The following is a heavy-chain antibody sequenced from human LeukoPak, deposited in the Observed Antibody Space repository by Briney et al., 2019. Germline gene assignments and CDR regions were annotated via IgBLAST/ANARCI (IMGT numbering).Heavy chain of an antibody. CDR2: INPNSGGT. V-gene: IGHV1-2*06. J-gene: IGHJ6*02. CDR3: ARDRWELLTPYYGMDV. CDR1: GYTFTGYY. Sequence: ASVKVSCKASGYTFTGYYMHWVRQAPRQGLEWMGRINPNSGGTNYAQKFQGRVTMTRDTSISTAYMELSRLRSDDTAVYYCARDRWELLTPYYGMDVWGQGTTVTVSS. D-gene: IGHD1-26*01.